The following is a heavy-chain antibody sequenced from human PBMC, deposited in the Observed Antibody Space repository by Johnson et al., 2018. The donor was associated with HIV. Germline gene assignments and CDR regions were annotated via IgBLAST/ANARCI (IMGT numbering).Heavy chain of an antibody. J-gene: IGHJ3*02. CDR1: GFTVSSNY. CDR2: IYSGGSTI. Sequence: MQLVESGGGLIQPGGSLRLSCAASGFTVSSNYMSWVRQAPGKGLEWVPVIYSGGSTIYDADSVKGRFTISRDHAQNSLYLQMNSLRAEDTAVYYCARASCEDSSTSCYLGPAAFDAFDIWGQGTMVTVSS. D-gene: IGHD2-2*01. CDR3: ARASCEDSSTSCYLGPAAFDAFDI. V-gene: IGHV3-53*01.